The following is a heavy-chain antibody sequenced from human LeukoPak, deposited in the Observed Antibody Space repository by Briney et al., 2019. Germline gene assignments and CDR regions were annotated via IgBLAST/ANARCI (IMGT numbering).Heavy chain of an antibody. J-gene: IGHJ4*02. CDR3: SRDGERGYSYGYYFDY. CDR2: ISYDGSNK. D-gene: IGHD5-18*01. Sequence: PGGSLRLSCAASGFTFSSCAMHWVRQAPGMGLERGAVISYDGSNKYYADSVKGRFTISRDNSKNTLYLQMNSLRAEDTAVYYCSRDGERGYSYGYYFDYWGQGTLVTVSS. CDR1: GFTFSSCA. V-gene: IGHV3-30*04.